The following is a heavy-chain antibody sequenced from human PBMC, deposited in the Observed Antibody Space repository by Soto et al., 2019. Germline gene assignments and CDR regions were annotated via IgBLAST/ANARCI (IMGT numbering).Heavy chain of an antibody. CDR3: AGASSWRNWFDP. V-gene: IGHV4-31*03. CDR1: GGSISSGGYY. CDR2: IYYSGST. Sequence: SETLSLTCTVSGGSISSGGYYWSWIRQHPGKGLEWIGYIYYSGSTYYNPSLKSRVTISVDTSKNQFSLKLSSVTAADTAVYYCAGASSWRNWFDPWGQGTLVTVSS. D-gene: IGHD6-13*01. J-gene: IGHJ5*02.